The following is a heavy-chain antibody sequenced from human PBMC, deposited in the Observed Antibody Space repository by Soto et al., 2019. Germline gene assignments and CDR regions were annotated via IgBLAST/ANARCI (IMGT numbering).Heavy chain of an antibody. V-gene: IGHV5-51*01. Sequence: GESLKISCKGSGYSFTSYWIGCVRQMPWKGLEWMGIIYPGDSDTRYSPSFQGQVTISADNAISTAYLQWSSLKASDTSMYYCARQAGPRQNNWFDPWGQGTRVTVSS. CDR2: IYPGDSDT. CDR3: ARQAGPRQNNWFDP. CDR1: GYSFTSYW. J-gene: IGHJ5*02. D-gene: IGHD3-10*01.